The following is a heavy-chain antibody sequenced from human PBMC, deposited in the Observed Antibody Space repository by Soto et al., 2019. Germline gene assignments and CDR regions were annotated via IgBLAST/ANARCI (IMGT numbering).Heavy chain of an antibody. Sequence: ASVKVSCKASGYTFTTYDINWVRQAPGQGLEWVGWMNPNSGNTGYAQKFQGRVTMTRNTSITTAYMELSSLTSDDTAMYYCARAWGGSSFGVALYYFDYWGQGALVTVYS. J-gene: IGHJ4*02. CDR3: ARAWGGSSFGVALYYFDY. CDR2: MNPNSGNT. V-gene: IGHV1-8*01. D-gene: IGHD3-3*01. CDR1: GYTFTTYD.